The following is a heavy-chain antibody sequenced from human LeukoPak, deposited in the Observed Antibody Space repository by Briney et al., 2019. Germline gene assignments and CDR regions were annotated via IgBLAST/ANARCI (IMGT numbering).Heavy chain of an antibody. V-gene: IGHV5-51*01. D-gene: IGHD6-19*01. Sequence: KIGESLKISCKGSGYSFTSYWIGWVRQMPGKGLEWMGIIYPGDSDTRYSPSFQGQVTISADKSISTAYLQWSSLKAPDTAMYYCARRIAVPGTSRFYFDYWAQGTLVTVSS. CDR2: IYPGDSDT. CDR3: ARRIAVPGTSRFYFDY. CDR1: GYSFTSYW. J-gene: IGHJ4*02.